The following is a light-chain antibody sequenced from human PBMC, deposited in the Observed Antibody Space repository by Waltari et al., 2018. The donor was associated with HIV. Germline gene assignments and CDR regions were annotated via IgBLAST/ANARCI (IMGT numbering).Light chain of an antibody. J-gene: IGLJ3*02. CDR3: QAWDSSSGGV. V-gene: IGLV3-1*01. CDR1: RLESRY. CDR2: QDG. Sequence: SYDLTQPPSVSVSPGQTASIACSGDRLESRYVCWYQQKPGTSPVLVIFQDGKRPSGIPDQFSGSNSGNTATLTISGTQAMDEADYYCQAWDSSSGGVFGGGTRLTVL.